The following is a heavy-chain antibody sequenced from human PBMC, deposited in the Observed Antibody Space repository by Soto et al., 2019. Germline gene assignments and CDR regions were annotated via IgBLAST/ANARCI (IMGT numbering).Heavy chain of an antibody. V-gene: IGHV3-11*01. CDR1: GFTFSDYY. J-gene: IGHJ4*02. Sequence: PGGPLRLSCAASGFTFSDYYMSWFRQAPGKGLEWVSYISGSGSITHDADSVKGRFTISRDNAKNSLYLQMNSLRAEDTAIYYCARVGSTLAAGTPDYWGQGTLVTVSS. CDR2: ISGSGSIT. CDR3: ARVGSTLAAGTPDY. D-gene: IGHD6-13*01.